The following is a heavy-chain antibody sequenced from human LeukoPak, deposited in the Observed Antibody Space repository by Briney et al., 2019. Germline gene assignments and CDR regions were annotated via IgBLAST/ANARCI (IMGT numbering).Heavy chain of an antibody. Sequence: SETLSLTCTVSGGSLSGYYWGWIRQPPGKGLEWIGYISDSGSTNYSPSLKSRVTISVDTSKNQFSLKLSSVTAADTAVYYCARIKGGTYYDSSGYPDYWGQGTLVTVSS. CDR2: ISDSGST. CDR1: GGSLSGYY. D-gene: IGHD3-22*01. V-gene: IGHV4-59*12. CDR3: ARIKGGTYYDSSGYPDY. J-gene: IGHJ4*02.